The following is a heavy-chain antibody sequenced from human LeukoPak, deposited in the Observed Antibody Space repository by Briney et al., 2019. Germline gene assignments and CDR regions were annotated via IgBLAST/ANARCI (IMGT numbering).Heavy chain of an antibody. D-gene: IGHD3-22*01. Sequence: SETLSLTCTVSGGSISSGDYYWNWIRQHPGKGLEWIGYIYYSGSTYYNPSLKSRVTISVDTSKNQFSLKLSSVTAADTAVYCCARERWGDGSGYSFDYWGQGTLVAVSS. CDR3: ARERWGDGSGYSFDY. J-gene: IGHJ4*02. V-gene: IGHV4-31*03. CDR1: GGSISSGDYY. CDR2: IYYSGST.